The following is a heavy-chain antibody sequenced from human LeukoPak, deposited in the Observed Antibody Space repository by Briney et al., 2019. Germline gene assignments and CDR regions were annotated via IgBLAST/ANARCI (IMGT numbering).Heavy chain of an antibody. Sequence: GESLKISCKGSGYNFTTYWIGWVRQMPGKGLEWMGIIYPGDSDTRYSPSFQGQVTISADKSISTAYLQWSSLKASDTAMYYCARGYCSSTSCYGGGDAFDIWGQGTMVTVSS. CDR1: GYNFTTYW. D-gene: IGHD2-2*01. CDR2: IYPGDSDT. V-gene: IGHV5-51*01. CDR3: ARGYCSSTSCYGGGDAFDI. J-gene: IGHJ3*02.